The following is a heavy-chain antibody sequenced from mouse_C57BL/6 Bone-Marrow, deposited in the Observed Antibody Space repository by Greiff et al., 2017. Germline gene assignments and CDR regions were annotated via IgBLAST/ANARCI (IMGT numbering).Heavy chain of an antibody. V-gene: IGHV1-82*01. J-gene: IGHJ1*03. Sequence: QVQLQQSGPELVKPGASVKISCKASGYAFSSSWMNWVKQRPGKGLEWIGRIYPGDGDTNYNGKFKGKATLTADKSSSTAYMQLSSLTSEDSAVYCCARGGRRRYFDVWGTGTTVTVSS. CDR1: GYAFSSSW. CDR2: IYPGDGDT. CDR3: ARGGRRRYFDV.